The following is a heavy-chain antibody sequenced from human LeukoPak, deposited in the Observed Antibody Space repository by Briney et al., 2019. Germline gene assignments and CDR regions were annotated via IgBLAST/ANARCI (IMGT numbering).Heavy chain of an antibody. J-gene: IGHJ4*02. D-gene: IGHD2-15*01. CDR1: GFTFSDYY. CDR3: AGSSYRYCFAY. V-gene: IGHV3-11*04. CDR2: ISSSGSTI. Sequence: GGSLRLSCAASGFTFSDYYMSWIRQAPGKGLEWVSYISSSGSTIYYADSVKGRFTISRDNAKNSLYLQMNSLRAEDTAVYYCAGSSYRYCFAYWGEGTLVTVSS.